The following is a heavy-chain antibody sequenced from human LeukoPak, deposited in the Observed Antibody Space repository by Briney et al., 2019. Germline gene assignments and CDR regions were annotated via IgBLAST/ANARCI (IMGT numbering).Heavy chain of an antibody. V-gene: IGHV3-64D*06. CDR3: VKDGLAAATVYYFDY. D-gene: IGHD6-13*01. Sequence: GRSLRLSCAASGFTFSSYGMHWVRQAPGKGLEYVSAISSNGGSTYYADSVKGRFTISRDNSKNTLYLQMSSLRAEDTAVYYCVKDGLAAATVYYFDYWGQGTLVTVSS. J-gene: IGHJ4*02. CDR2: ISSNGGST. CDR1: GFTFSSYG.